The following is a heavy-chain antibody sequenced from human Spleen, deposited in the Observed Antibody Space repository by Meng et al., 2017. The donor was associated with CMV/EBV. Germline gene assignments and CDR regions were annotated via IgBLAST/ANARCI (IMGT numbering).Heavy chain of an antibody. CDR1: GFTFNTYS. CDR2: INSNSYYI. V-gene: IGHV3-21*04. J-gene: IGHJ4*02. CDR3: AKNTIFGEYYFDY. Sequence: GGSLRLSCAASGFTFNTYSINWVRQAPGKGLEWVSSINSNSYYIYYADSVKGRFTISRDNAKNSVYLQMNSLSAEDTAVYYCAKNTIFGEYYFDYWGQGTLVTVSS. D-gene: IGHD3-3*01.